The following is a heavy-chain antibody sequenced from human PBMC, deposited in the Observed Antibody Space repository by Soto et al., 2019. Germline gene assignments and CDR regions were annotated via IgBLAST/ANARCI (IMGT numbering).Heavy chain of an antibody. J-gene: IGHJ4*02. D-gene: IGHD2-15*01. CDR2: IKQDGSEK. CDR3: ARAPRSVVVAAMSFDY. Sequence: EVQLVESGGGLVQPGGSLRLSCAASGFTFSSYWMNWVRQAPGKGLEWVANIKQDGSEKYYVDSVKGRFTISRDNAKNSLYLQMNSLRAEDTAVYYCARAPRSVVVAAMSFDYWGQGTLVTVSS. V-gene: IGHV3-7*01. CDR1: GFTFSSYW.